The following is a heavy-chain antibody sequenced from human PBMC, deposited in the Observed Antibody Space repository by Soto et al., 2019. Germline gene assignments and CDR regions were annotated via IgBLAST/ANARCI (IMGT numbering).Heavy chain of an antibody. J-gene: IGHJ5*02. CDR2: IYYSGGT. Sequence: PSETLSLTCTVSGGSLSSYYWMWIRQLPGKGLEWMGYIYYSGGTNYNPSLQSRVTMSVDTPKNQFSLKLTSVTAADTAVYYCARDAGGWYQLLSPWFDPWGQGTLVT. D-gene: IGHD2-2*01. V-gene: IGHV4-59*01. CDR1: GGSLSSYY. CDR3: ARDAGGWYQLLSPWFDP.